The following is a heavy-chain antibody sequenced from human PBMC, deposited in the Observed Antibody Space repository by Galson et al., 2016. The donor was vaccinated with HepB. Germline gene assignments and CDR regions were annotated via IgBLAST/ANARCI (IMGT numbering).Heavy chain of an antibody. CDR3: PKKSLEAGTATYAFDN. Sequence: SLRLSCAASGFTFSSYGMYWARQAPGKGREWVAVISYDGSKKYYADPAKGRCTISRDNPKNTLYLQMNSLRADDTAVYSCPKKSLEAGTATYAFDNWGQGTLVTVSS. V-gene: IGHV3-30*18. CDR1: GFTFSSYG. CDR2: ISYDGSKK. J-gene: IGHJ4*02. D-gene: IGHD6-19*01.